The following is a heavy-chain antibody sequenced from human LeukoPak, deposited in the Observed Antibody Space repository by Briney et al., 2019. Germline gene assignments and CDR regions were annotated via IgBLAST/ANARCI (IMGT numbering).Heavy chain of an antibody. D-gene: IGHD3-10*01. J-gene: IGHJ5*02. CDR1: GGSISTYY. CDR2: IYYSGNT. Sequence: SETLSLTCTVSGGSISTYYWSWIRQPPGKGLEWIGYIYYSGNTNYNPSLKSRVTISVDTSKNQFSLKLSSVTAADTAVYYCARSDYGSGSYLWFDPWGQGTLATVSS. CDR3: ARSDYGSGSYLWFDP. V-gene: IGHV4-59*01.